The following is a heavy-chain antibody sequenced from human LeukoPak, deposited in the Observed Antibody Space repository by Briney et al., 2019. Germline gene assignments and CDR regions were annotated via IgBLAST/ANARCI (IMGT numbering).Heavy chain of an antibody. Sequence: ASVKVSCKASGYTFTGYYMHWARQAPGQGLEWMGRINPNSGGTNYAQKFQGRVTMTRDTSISTAYMELSRLRSDDTAVYYCAREPTYYDFWSGYYDAFDIWGQGTMVTVSS. CDR1: GYTFTGYY. V-gene: IGHV1-2*06. CDR3: AREPTYYDFWSGYYDAFDI. J-gene: IGHJ3*02. D-gene: IGHD3-3*01. CDR2: INPNSGGT.